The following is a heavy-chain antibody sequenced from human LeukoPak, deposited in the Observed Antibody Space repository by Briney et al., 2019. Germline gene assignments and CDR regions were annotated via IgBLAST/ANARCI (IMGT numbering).Heavy chain of an antibody. J-gene: IGHJ4*02. D-gene: IGHD3-10*01. CDR3: ARYGSGRTAPYYFDY. CDR2: IIPIFGTA. CDR1: GGTFSSYA. Sequence: SVKVSSKASGGTFSSYAISWVRQAPGQGLEWMGGIIPIFGTANYAQKFQGRVTITADESTSTAYMELSSLRSEDTAVYYCARYGSGRTAPYYFDYWGQGTLVTVSS. V-gene: IGHV1-69*13.